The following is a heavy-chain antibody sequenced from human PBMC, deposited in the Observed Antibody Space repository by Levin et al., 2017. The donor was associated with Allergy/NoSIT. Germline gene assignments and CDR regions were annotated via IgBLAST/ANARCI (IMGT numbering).Heavy chain of an antibody. D-gene: IGHD3-10*01. CDR2: IRTKVNSYGT. CDR3: TRQERIALVRGAPDDAFDI. V-gene: IGHV3-73*01. Sequence: GESLKISCAASGFTFSGSAIHWVRQASGKGLEWVGRIRTKVNSYGTAYAASVTGRFSISRDDSKNTAYLQMNSLKTEDTAVYYCTRQERIALVRGAPDDAFDIWGQGTMVTVSS. J-gene: IGHJ3*02. CDR1: GFTFSGSA.